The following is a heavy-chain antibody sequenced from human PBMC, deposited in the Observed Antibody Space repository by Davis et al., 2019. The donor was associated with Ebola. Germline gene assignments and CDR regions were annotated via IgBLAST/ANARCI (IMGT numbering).Heavy chain of an antibody. V-gene: IGHV3-48*03. CDR2: ITDNSSAV. J-gene: IGHJ5*02. D-gene: IGHD5-18*01. Sequence: GESLKISCEASGFTFSDYEMNWVRQAPGKGLEWVSYITDNSSAVYYAGPVRGRFTVSRDNAKNSLYLQMDNLSADDSAVYFCARRSGDTAGDTWEGLDHWGQGTLVTVSS. CDR3: ARRSGDTAGDTWEGLDH. CDR1: GFTFSDYE.